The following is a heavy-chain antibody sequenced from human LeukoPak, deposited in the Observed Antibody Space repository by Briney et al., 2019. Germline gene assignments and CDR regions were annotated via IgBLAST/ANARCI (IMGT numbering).Heavy chain of an antibody. CDR1: GYTFTSYG. D-gene: IGHD6-19*01. V-gene: IGHV1-18*01. J-gene: IGHJ4*02. CDR3: ARDRKLYSSGWSVFDY. Sequence: GASVKVSCKASGYTFTSYGISWVRQAPGHGREWMGWISAYNGNTNYAQKLQGRVTMTTDTSTSTAYMELRSLRSDDTAVYYCARDRKLYSSGWSVFDYWGQGTLVTVSS. CDR2: ISAYNGNT.